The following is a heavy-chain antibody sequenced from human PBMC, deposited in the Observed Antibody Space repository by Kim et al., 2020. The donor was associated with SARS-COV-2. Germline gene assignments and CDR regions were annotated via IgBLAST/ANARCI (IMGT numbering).Heavy chain of an antibody. Sequence: GGSLRLSCAASGFTFSSYGMHWVRRAPGKGLEWVAIIWYDGTNKYYADSLKGRFTISRDNSKNTVYLQMNGLRAEDTAVYYCARPYGSGTYSIPVYWGQGTLVTVSS. V-gene: IGHV3-33*01. CDR3: ARPYGSGTYSIPVY. J-gene: IGHJ4*02. CDR1: GFTFSSYG. D-gene: IGHD3-10*01. CDR2: IWYDGTNK.